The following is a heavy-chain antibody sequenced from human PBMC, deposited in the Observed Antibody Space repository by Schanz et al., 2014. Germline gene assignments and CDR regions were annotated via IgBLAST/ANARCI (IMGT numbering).Heavy chain of an antibody. Sequence: EVQLLESGGGLVQPGGSLRLSCAASGFTFSSYAMSWVRQAPGKGLEWVSAISGSGGSTYSADSVKGRFTISRDNSKNTLYLQMNSLRAEDTAVYYCAKGRFGELRAFDIWGQGTMVTVSS. CDR3: AKGRFGELRAFDI. CDR1: GFTFSSYA. J-gene: IGHJ3*02. V-gene: IGHV3-23*01. CDR2: ISGSGGST. D-gene: IGHD3-10*01.